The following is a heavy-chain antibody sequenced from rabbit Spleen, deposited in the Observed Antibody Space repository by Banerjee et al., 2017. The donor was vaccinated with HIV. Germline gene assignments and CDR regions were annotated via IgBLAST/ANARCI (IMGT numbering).Heavy chain of an antibody. D-gene: IGHD7-1*01. V-gene: IGHV1S39*01. CDR3: ARDTGTSFSTYGMDL. CDR2: IDPIFGTT. Sequence: QQQLVESGGGLVQPGGSLKLSCKASGFDFSRYGVSWVRQAPGKGLEWIGYIDPIFGTTYYASWAKGRFTISKTSSTTVTLQMTSLTVADTATYFCARDTGTSFSTYGMDLWGQGTLVTVS. CDR1: GFDFSRYG. J-gene: IGHJ3*01.